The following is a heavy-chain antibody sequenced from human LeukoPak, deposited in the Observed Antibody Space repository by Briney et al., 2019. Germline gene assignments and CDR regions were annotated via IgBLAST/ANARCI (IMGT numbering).Heavy chain of an antibody. CDR2: FDPEDGET. CDR3: VTGEARSPISSFDY. D-gene: IGHD2-2*01. V-gene: IGHV1-24*01. Sequence: ASVKVSCKVSGYTLTELSMHWVRQAPGKGLEWMGGFDPEDGETIYAQKFQGRVTMTEDTSTDTAYMELSSLRSEDTAVYYCVTGEARSPISSFDYWGQGTLVTVSS. J-gene: IGHJ4*02. CDR1: GYTLTELS.